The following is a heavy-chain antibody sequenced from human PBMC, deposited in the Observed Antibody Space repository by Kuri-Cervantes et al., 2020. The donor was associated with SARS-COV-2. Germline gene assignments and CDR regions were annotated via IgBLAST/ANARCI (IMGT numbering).Heavy chain of an antibody. CDR2: IYYSGST. J-gene: IGHJ4*02. V-gene: IGHV4-39*07. Sequence: SETLSLTCTVSGGSISSSSYYWGWIRQPPGKGLEWIGSIYYSGSTYYNPSLKSRVTISVDTSKNQFSLKLSSVTAADTAMYCCRSQDTIIAVVIAARRGYWGQGSLVTVSS. CDR1: GGSISSSSYY. CDR3: RSQDTIIAVVIAARRGY. D-gene: IGHD3-22*01.